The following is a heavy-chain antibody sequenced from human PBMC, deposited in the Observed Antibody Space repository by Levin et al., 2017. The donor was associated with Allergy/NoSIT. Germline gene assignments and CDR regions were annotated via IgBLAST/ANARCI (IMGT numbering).Heavy chain of an antibody. CDR2: IQPDGSST. D-gene: IGHD4-17*01. V-gene: IGHV3-74*01. CDR1: GFSFSSYW. Sequence: GGSLRLSCAASGFSFSSYWMHWVRQAPGTGLLWVSRIQPDGSSTFYADSVKGRFTVSRDNAKNTLYLQMNSLRVEDTAVYYCARGTVNGAPFFDHWGQGTLVTVS. J-gene: IGHJ4*02. CDR3: ARGTVNGAPFFDH.